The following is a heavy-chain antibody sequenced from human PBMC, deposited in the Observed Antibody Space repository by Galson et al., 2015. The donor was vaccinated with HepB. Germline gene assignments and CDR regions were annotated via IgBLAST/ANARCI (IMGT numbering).Heavy chain of an antibody. Sequence: SLRLSCAASGFSFSDDYMGWIRQAPGKGLGWLSYISGRSVYTNYADSVKGRFTISRDNAKNSLFLQMNRLRVEDTAVYYCARESNGLKDWGQGTLVTVSA. CDR1: GFSFSDDY. J-gene: IGHJ4*02. V-gene: IGHV3-11*06. CDR3: ARESNGLKD. D-gene: IGHD1-1*01. CDR2: ISGRSVYT.